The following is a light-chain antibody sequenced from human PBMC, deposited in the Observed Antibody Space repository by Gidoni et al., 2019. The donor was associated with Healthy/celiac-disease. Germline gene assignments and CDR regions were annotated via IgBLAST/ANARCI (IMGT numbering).Light chain of an antibody. CDR1: QTVSSY. J-gene: IGKJ3*01. V-gene: IGKV3-11*01. CDR2: DAS. Sequence: ELVLTPSPATLSLSPGERATLSCRTSQTVSSYLAWYQQKPCKATRLLIFDASTRATGIPARCSGSGCTADFPITSSRLDADDFAVYYCQQRSNWPLTFGPGTKVDIK. CDR3: QQRSNWPLT.